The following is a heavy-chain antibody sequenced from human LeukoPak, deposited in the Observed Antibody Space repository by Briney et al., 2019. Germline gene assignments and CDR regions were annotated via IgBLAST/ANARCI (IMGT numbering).Heavy chain of an antibody. CDR1: GFTFTNYW. V-gene: IGHV3-74*01. Sequence: GGSLRLSCAASGFTFTNYWIHWVRQVPGQGLVWVSRIHSDATTTNYADSVKGRFTISRDNAKNTVYLQMSSLRVEDTAVYYCARDGPWERIDFDYWGQGTLVTVSS. CDR3: ARDGPWERIDFDY. J-gene: IGHJ4*02. CDR2: IHSDATTT. D-gene: IGHD1-26*01.